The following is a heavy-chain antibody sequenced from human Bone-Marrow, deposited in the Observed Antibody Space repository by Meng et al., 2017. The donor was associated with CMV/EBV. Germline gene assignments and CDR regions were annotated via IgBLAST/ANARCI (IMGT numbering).Heavy chain of an antibody. CDR2: IVSDGTRK. D-gene: IGHD5-24*01. V-gene: IGHV3-30*02. CDR1: GFIVSSNY. CDR3: ARVSGWRWKY. J-gene: IGHJ4*02. Sequence: GGSLRLSCEASGFIVSSNYMHWVRQAPGKGLEWVTYIVSDGTRKYYADSVKGRFTLSRDNSENTLFLQMNTLRADDTAVYYCARVSGWRWKYWGQGTLVTVSS.